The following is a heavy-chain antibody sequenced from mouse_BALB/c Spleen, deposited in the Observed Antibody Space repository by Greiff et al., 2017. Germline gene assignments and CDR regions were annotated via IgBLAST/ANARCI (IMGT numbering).Heavy chain of an antibody. J-gene: IGHJ4*01. V-gene: IGHV1S132*01. D-gene: IGHD2-3*01. Sequence: QVQLQQSGAELSKPGASVKMSCKASGYTFTSYWMHWVKQRPGQGLGWIGEIFPGTGTTYYNEKFKGKATLTIDTSSSTAYMQLSSLTSEDSAVYFCARRDGYYYAMDYWGQGTSVTVSS. CDR2: IFPGTGTT. CDR1: GYTFTSYW. CDR3: ARRDGYYYAMDY.